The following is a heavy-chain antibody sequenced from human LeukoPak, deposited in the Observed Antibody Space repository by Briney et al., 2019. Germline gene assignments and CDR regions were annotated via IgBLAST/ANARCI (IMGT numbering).Heavy chain of an antibody. Sequence: PGGSLRLSCAASGFTFSSYAMSWVRQAPGKGLEWVSAISGSGDSTNYADSVKGRFTISRDNAKNSLYLQMNSLRAEDTALYYCAKAVWSTVTTLVDYWGQGTLVTVSS. V-gene: IGHV3-23*01. D-gene: IGHD4-17*01. CDR2: ISGSGDST. CDR1: GFTFSSYA. J-gene: IGHJ4*02. CDR3: AKAVWSTVTTLVDY.